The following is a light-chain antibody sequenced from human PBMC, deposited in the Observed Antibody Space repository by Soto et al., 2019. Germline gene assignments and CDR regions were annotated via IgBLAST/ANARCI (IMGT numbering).Light chain of an antibody. CDR1: QSISSW. J-gene: IGKJ4*01. Sequence: DIQMTQSPSTLSASVGDRVTITCRAGQSISSWLAWYQQKPGKAPNLLIYDASNLESGVPSRFSGSGSGTEFTLTISSLQPDDFATYYCQQYNSYSLTFGGGTKVEIK. CDR2: DAS. CDR3: QQYNSYSLT. V-gene: IGKV1-5*01.